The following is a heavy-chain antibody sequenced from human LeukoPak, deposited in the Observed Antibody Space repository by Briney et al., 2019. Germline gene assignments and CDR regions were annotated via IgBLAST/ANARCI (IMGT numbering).Heavy chain of an antibody. V-gene: IGHV1-2*02. J-gene: IGHJ5*02. CDR1: GYTFTGYY. CDR3: ARDHTDIVAAVWFDP. D-gene: IGHD5-12*01. Sequence: ASVKVSCKASGYTFTGYYMHWVRQAPGQGLKWMGWINPNSGGTNYAQKFQGRVTMTRDTSISTAYMGLSRLRSDDTAVYYCARDHTDIVAAVWFDPWGQGTLVTVSS. CDR2: INPNSGGT.